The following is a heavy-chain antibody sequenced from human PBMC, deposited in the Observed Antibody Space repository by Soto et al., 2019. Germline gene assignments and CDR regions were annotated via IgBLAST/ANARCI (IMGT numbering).Heavy chain of an antibody. CDR3: ARGLISIAVAGPNWFDP. V-gene: IGHV4-39*01. CDR1: GGSISSSSYY. Sequence: SETLSLTCTVSGGSISSSSYYWGWIRQPPGKGLEWIGSIYYSGSTYYNPSLKSRVTISVDTSKNQFSLKLSSVTAADTAVYYCARGLISIAVAGPNWFDPWGQGTLVTVSS. D-gene: IGHD6-19*01. CDR2: IYYSGST. J-gene: IGHJ5*02.